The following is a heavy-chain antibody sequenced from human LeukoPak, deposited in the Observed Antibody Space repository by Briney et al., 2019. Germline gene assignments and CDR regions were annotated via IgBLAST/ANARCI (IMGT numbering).Heavy chain of an antibody. J-gene: IGHJ4*02. CDR2: ISSSSSYI. CDR1: GFTFSSYS. CDR3: ARDAEMATNPYYFDY. D-gene: IGHD5-24*01. Sequence: PGGSLRLSCAASGFTFSSYSMNWVRQAPGKGLEWVSSISSSSSYIYYADSVKGRFTISRDNAKNSLYLQMNSLRAEDTAVYYCARDAEMATNPYYFDYWGQGTLVTVSS. V-gene: IGHV3-21*01.